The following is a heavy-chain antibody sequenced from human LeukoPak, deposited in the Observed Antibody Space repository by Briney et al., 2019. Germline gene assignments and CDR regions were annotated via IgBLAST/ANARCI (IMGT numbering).Heavy chain of an antibody. J-gene: IGHJ4*02. CDR1: GFTFGDYT. CDR2: IRGTPHGGTT. D-gene: IGHD6-13*01. Sequence: GRSLRLSCTTSGFTFGDYTITWFRQAPGKGLEWVGFIRGTPHGGTTEYAASVGGRFTISRDDSKSSAYLQMSSLKTEDTAVYYCTRVDKSWCDYWGQGTLVTVSS. V-gene: IGHV3-49*03. CDR3: TRVDKSWCDY.